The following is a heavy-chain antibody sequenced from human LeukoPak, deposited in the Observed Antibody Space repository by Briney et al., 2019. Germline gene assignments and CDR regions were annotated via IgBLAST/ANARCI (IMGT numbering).Heavy chain of an antibody. CDR1: GFTFSSYA. CDR3: AKTLRDLEWLTGELDV. Sequence: GGSLRLSCAASGFTFSSYAMSWVRQTPGKGLEWVSAIGGSGSDTSYTDSVKGRFTISRDNSKSTLYLQMNSLRAEDTAVYHCAKTLRDLEWLTGELDVWGQGTAVTVSS. J-gene: IGHJ6*02. CDR2: IGGSGSDT. V-gene: IGHV3-23*01. D-gene: IGHD3-3*01.